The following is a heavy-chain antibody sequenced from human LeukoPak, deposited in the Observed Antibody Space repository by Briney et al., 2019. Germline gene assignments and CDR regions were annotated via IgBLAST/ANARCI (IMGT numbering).Heavy chain of an antibody. CDR3: ARSNVAGSVSYLYGMDV. CDR1: GFTIGNYA. Sequence: GGSLRLPCSASGFTIGNYAMNWVRRAPGKGLEWVSLILDDGSSEYYADSVKGRFSISSDTSKNTLDLQMDSLRPEDTAVYYCARSNVAGSVSYLYGMDVWGQGTTVIVSS. D-gene: IGHD6-19*01. J-gene: IGHJ6*02. V-gene: IGHV3-30*04. CDR2: ILDDGSSE.